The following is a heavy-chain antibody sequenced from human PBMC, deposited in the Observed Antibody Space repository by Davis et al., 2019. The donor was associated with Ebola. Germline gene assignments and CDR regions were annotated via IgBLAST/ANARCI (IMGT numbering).Heavy chain of an antibody. Sequence: MPSETLSLTCTVSGGSISKYYWNWIRQPPGKGLEWIGFIFYSGTSNYNPSLKSRVTMSVDTSKDEFSLKLGSVTTADTAVYYCARAPFSNLYGMDVWGQGTTVTVSS. V-gene: IGHV4-59*01. CDR1: GGSISKYY. J-gene: IGHJ6*02. CDR3: ARAPFSNLYGMDV. D-gene: IGHD3-3*02. CDR2: IFYSGTS.